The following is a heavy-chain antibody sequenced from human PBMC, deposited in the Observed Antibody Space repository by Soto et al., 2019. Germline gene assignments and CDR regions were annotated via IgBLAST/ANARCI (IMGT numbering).Heavy chain of an antibody. J-gene: IGHJ6*02. CDR2: IWYDGSNK. CDR1: GFTFSSYG. Sequence: QVQLVESGGGVVQPGRSLRLSCAASGFTFSSYGMHWVRPAPGKGLEWVAVIWYDGSNKYYADSVKGRFTISRDNSKNTLYLQMYSLRAENTAVHYCERAWPGTWDGMDVWGQGTTVTVSS. CDR3: ERAWPGTWDGMDV. V-gene: IGHV3-33*01. D-gene: IGHD1-26*01.